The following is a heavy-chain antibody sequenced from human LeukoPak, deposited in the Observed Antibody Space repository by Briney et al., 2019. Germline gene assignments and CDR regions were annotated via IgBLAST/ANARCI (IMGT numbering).Heavy chain of an antibody. Sequence: GGSLRLSCAASGFTFSSNYMSWVRQAPGKGLEWVSVIYSGGSTYYADSVKGQFTISRDNSKNSLYLQMNSLRAEDMALYYCAKEMGSGWFGRAFDIWGQGTMVTVS. CDR1: GFTFSSNY. CDR3: AKEMGSGWFGRAFDI. V-gene: IGHV3-53*05. J-gene: IGHJ3*02. D-gene: IGHD6-19*01. CDR2: IYSGGST.